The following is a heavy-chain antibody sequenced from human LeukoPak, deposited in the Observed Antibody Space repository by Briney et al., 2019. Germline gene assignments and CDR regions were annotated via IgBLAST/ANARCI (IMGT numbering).Heavy chain of an antibody. V-gene: IGHV4-61*02. D-gene: IGHD5-18*01. CDR1: GGSISSGSYY. J-gene: IGHJ4*02. CDR3: AREGGYSSYFFDF. Sequence: SETLSLTCTVSGGSISSGSYYWSWIRQPAGKGLEWIGRIYSSGSTNYNPSLKSRVTISVDTSKNQFSLKLNSVTAADTAVYYCAREGGYSSYFFDFWGQGTLVTVSS. CDR2: IYSSGST.